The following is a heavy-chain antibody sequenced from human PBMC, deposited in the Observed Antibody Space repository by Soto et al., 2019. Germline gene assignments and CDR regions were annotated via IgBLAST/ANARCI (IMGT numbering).Heavy chain of an antibody. CDR1: GGSISSYY. CDR2: IYYSGNT. V-gene: IGHV4-59*01. Sequence: QVQLQESGPGLVKPSETLSLTCTVSGGSISSYYWSWIRQPPGKGLEWIGDIYYSGNTNYNPSLKSRVXXSXAXXKNQFSLKLSSVTAADTAVYYCARGSTMFYNWFDPWGQGTLVTVSS. D-gene: IGHD3-10*02. J-gene: IGHJ5*02. CDR3: ARGSTMFYNWFDP.